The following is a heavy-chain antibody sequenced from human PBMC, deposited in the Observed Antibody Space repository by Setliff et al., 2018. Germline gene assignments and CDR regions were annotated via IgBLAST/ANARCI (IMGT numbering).Heavy chain of an antibody. V-gene: IGHV1-46*01. J-gene: IGHJ4*02. D-gene: IGHD3-3*01. Sequence: GASVKVSCKASGYTFTTYYMHWVRQAPGQGLEWMGVINPGDGSTTYAQKFQGRVKMTRDTSTNTVYMQLNSLRFEDRAVYYCARENTAKNFWGEESDYWGQGTQVTVS. CDR1: GYTFTTYY. CDR2: INPGDGST. CDR3: ARENTAKNFWGEESDY.